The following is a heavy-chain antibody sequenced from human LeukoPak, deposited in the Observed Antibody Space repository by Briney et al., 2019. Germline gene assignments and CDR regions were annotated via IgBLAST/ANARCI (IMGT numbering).Heavy chain of an antibody. Sequence: SGTLSLTCAVSGGSISSSNWWSWVRQPPGKGLEWIGEIYHSGSTNYNPSLKSRVALSVDTSKNQFSLKLSSLTAADTAVYYCAKSREEIRGLDAFDIWGQGTMVTVSS. D-gene: IGHD5-24*01. J-gene: IGHJ3*02. V-gene: IGHV4-4*02. CDR3: AKSREEIRGLDAFDI. CDR1: GGSISSSNW. CDR2: IYHSGST.